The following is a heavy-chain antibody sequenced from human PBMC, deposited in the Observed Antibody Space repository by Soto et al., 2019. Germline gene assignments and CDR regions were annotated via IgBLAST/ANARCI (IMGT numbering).Heavy chain of an antibody. CDR1: GYTFTSYG. J-gene: IGHJ5*02. CDR2: ISVYHGNT. CDR3: ARIVGAERRWFDP. Sequence: QVQLVQSGAEVKKPGASVKVSCKASGYTFTSYGISWVRQAPGQGLEWMGWISVYHGNTNYAQKLQGRVTMTTDTSPSTVYMELRSLRSDDTAVYYCARIVGAERRWFDPWGQGTLVTVSS. V-gene: IGHV1-18*01. D-gene: IGHD1-26*01.